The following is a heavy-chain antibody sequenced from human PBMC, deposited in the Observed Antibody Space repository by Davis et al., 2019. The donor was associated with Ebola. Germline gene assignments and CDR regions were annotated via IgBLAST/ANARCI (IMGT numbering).Heavy chain of an antibody. V-gene: IGHV1-18*04. Sequence: ASVKVSCKSSGYTFTSYGLDWVRQAPGLGLEWMGWISGFKSNTNFAQKFQGRVTVSKDTSTNTAYMDLSGLTSDDTAIYYCARAPNYDVLTGTSSYYFDYWGQGTLVTVSS. CDR3: ARAPNYDVLTGTSSYYFDY. D-gene: IGHD3-9*01. CDR1: GYTFTSYG. CDR2: ISGFKSNT. J-gene: IGHJ4*02.